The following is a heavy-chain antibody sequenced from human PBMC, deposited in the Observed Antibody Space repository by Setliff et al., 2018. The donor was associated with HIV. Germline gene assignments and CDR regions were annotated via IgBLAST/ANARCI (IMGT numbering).Heavy chain of an antibody. J-gene: IGHJ6*02. Sequence: SETLSLTCVVSGGSISSGGWWTWVRQPPGKGLEWIGEIYHSGNTNYNPSLKSRLSISVDKSKNQFSLKLSSVTAADTALYYCARRHTCGAGRDYYYYYAVDVWGQGTTVTVSS. D-gene: IGHD6-19*01. CDR3: ARRHTCGAGRDYYYYYAVDV. CDR2: IYHSGNT. CDR1: GGSISSGGW. V-gene: IGHV4-4*02.